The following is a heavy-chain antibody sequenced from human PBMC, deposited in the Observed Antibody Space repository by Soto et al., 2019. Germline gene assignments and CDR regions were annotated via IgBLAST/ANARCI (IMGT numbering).Heavy chain of an antibody. CDR3: ARTPGPEVAASLEYYYFSGMDV. CDR1: GASFTSYW. V-gene: IGHV5-51*01. D-gene: IGHD2-15*01. J-gene: IGHJ6*02. Sequence: XESLKISCEASGASFTSYWIGWVRQMPGKGLEWMGIIHPGDSDTKYSPPFQGQVTISVDKSITTAYLQWSSLKASDTAMYYCARTPGPEVAASLEYYYFSGMDVWGQGTTVTVSS. CDR2: IHPGDSDT.